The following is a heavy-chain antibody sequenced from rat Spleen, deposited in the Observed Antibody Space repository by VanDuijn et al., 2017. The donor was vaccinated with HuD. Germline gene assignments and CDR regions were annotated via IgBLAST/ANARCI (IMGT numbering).Heavy chain of an antibody. CDR3: ATEFGAIYYGG. CDR2: IIYDGSRT. CDR1: GFTFSDYN. D-gene: IGHD1-7*01. J-gene: IGHJ2*01. V-gene: IGHV5S10*01. Sequence: EVQLVESDGGLVQPGRSLKLSCAASGFTFSDYNMAWVRQAPKKGMEWVATIIYDGSRTYYRDSVEGRFTISRDNAKNTLYLQMDSLRSEDTATYYCATEFGAIYYGGWGQGVMVTVSS.